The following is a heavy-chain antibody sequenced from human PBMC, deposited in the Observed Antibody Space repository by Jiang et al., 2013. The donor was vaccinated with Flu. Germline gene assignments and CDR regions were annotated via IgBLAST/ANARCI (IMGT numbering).Heavy chain of an antibody. D-gene: IGHD2-15*01. J-gene: IGHJ4*02. V-gene: IGHV1-8*01. CDR1: GYTFTSYD. CDR2: MNPNSGNT. Sequence: GAEVKKPGASVKVSCKASGYTFTSYDINWVRQATGQGLEWMGWMNPNSGNTGYAQKFQGRVTMTRNTSISTAYMELSSLRSEDTAVYYCARGDCSGGSCYLGPQLRGDYWGQGTLVTVSS. CDR3: ARGDCSGGSCYLGPQLRGDY.